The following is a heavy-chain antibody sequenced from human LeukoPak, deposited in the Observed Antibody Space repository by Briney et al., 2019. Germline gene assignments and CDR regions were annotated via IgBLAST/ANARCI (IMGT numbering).Heavy chain of an antibody. CDR3: VRDATREDGFVYFDY. Sequence: GSLRLSCAASGFSFSSYQMNWVRQAPGKGLEWLSYISTSASTIYYADSVKGRFTISRDNAKNSVYLQMNSLRAEDTAVYHCVRDATREDGFVYFDYWGQGNLVTVSS. D-gene: IGHD1/OR15-1a*01. CDR1: GFSFSSYQ. J-gene: IGHJ4*02. CDR2: ISTSASTI. V-gene: IGHV3-48*03.